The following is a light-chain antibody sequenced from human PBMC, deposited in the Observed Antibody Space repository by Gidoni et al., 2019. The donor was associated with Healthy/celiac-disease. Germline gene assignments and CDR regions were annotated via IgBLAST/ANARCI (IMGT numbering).Light chain of an antibody. CDR1: QSLLHSNGYNY. Sequence: DIVMTQSPLSLPVTPGEPASISCRSSQSLLHSNGYNYLDWYLQKPGQSPQLLIYLGSNRASGVPDRFSGSGSGTDFTLKISRVEAEDVGVYYCMQALQTPCTFXGXTKVEIK. CDR3: MQALQTPCT. J-gene: IGKJ4*01. CDR2: LGS. V-gene: IGKV2-28*01.